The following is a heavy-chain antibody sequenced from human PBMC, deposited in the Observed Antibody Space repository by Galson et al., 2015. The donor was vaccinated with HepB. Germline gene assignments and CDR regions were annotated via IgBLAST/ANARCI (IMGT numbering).Heavy chain of an antibody. CDR1: GFSLSTSGMC. CDR3: ARTYSSGWYGYFDI. Sequence: PALVKPTQTLTLTCTFSGFSLSTSGMCVSWIRQPPGKALEWLARIDWEDDKYYSTSLRTRFTISQDTSKNQVVLTMTNMDPMDTATYYCARTYSSGWYGYFDIWGQGTMVTVSS. J-gene: IGHJ3*02. CDR2: IDWEDDK. D-gene: IGHD6-19*01. V-gene: IGHV2-70*11.